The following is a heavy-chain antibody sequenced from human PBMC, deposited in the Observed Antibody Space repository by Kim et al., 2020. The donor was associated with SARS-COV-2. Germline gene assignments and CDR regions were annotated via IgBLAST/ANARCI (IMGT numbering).Heavy chain of an antibody. D-gene: IGHD3-10*01. Sequence: SVKGRLTISRDNAKNSLYLQMNSLRAEDTAVYYCARNMVQGVITKSGLDYWGQGTLVTVSS. CDR3: ARNMVQGVITKSGLDY. J-gene: IGHJ4*02. V-gene: IGHV3-21*01.